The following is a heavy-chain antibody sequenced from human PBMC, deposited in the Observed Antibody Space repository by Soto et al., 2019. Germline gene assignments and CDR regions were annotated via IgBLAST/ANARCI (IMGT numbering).Heavy chain of an antibody. CDR3: VRYDT. J-gene: IGHJ5*01. Sequence: QLQLQEAGPGLVKPSETLSLTCTVSGGSISSIRFSWGWVRQPPGKGLEWIGAIYNTGRTSSNPSLESRVTVSVDMSKNQFSLKMTSVTAADTAIYHCVRYDTWGHGILVTVSS. CDR2: IYNTGRT. CDR1: GGSISSIRFS. V-gene: IGHV4-39*01.